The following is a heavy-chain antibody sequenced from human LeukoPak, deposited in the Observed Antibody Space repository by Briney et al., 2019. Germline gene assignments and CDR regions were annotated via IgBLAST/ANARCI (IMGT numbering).Heavy chain of an antibody. V-gene: IGHV3-30-3*01. CDR3: ARGTPSSSGWLYYGMDV. D-gene: IGHD6-19*01. CDR2: ISYDGSNK. Sequence: GGSLRLSCAASGFAFSSYAMHWVRQAPGKGLEWVAVISYDGSNKYYADSVKGRFTISRDNSKNTLYLQMNSLRAEDTAVYYCARGTPSSSGWLYYGMDVWGQGTTVTVSS. CDR1: GFAFSSYA. J-gene: IGHJ6*02.